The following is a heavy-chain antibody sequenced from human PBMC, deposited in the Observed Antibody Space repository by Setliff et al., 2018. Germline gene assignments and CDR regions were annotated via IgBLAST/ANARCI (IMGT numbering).Heavy chain of an antibody. CDR3: ARGFDVGAPRTDSFDI. CDR1: GGNFNNYA. Sequence: GASVKVSCKASGGNFNNYAINWVRQAPGQGLEWVGRIIPLFGTTNFAQNLQGRVTITADQSTETVYMEVSSLRFEDTGVYYCARGFDVGAPRTDSFDIWGQGTAVTVSS. V-gene: IGHV1-69*13. CDR2: IIPLFGTT. J-gene: IGHJ3*02. D-gene: IGHD1-26*01.